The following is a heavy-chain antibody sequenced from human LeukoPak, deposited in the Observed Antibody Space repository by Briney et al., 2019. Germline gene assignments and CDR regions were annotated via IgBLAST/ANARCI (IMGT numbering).Heavy chain of an antibody. J-gene: IGHJ4*02. V-gene: IGHV3-7*03. CDR1: GFTFSSYW. CDR2: IKQDGSEK. CDR3: AKDDGWLHYYH. Sequence: GGSLRLSCAASGFTFSSYWMSWVRQAPGKGLEWVANIKQDGSEKYYVDSVKGRFTISRDNSKDTVSLQMHSLRAEDTATYYCAKDDGWLHYYHWGQGTLVTVSS. D-gene: IGHD3-10*01.